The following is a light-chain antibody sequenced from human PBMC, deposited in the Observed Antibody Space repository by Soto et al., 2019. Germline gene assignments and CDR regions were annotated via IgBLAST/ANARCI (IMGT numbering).Light chain of an antibody. V-gene: IGLV2-8*01. Sequence: LTQPPSASGSPGQSVTISCTGTSSDVGAYKYVSWYQQFPGEAPNLIIYGVDKRPSGVPSRFSGSKSGNTAFLTVSGLQLEDEADYYCSSFAGRNVYVFGSGTKVTVL. CDR3: SSFAGRNVYV. CDR2: GVD. J-gene: IGLJ1*01. CDR1: SSDVGAYKY.